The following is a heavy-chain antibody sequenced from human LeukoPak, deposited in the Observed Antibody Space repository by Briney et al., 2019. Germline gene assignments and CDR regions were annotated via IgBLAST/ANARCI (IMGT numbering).Heavy chain of an antibody. CDR3: ATIFGGRGAFDI. CDR2: IGSSSSFI. V-gene: IGHV3-21*01. D-gene: IGHD3-3*01. J-gene: IGHJ3*02. CDR1: GLTFSTYT. Sequence: KAGGSLRLSCAASGLTFSTYTMNWVRQTPGKGLEWLSSIGSSSSFIYYADSLKGRFTISRDNAKSSLYLQMNSLRAEDTAVYYCATIFGGRGAFDIWGQGTMVTVSS.